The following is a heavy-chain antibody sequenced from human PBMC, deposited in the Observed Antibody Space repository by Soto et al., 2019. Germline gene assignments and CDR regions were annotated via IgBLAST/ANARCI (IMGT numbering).Heavy chain of an antibody. CDR3: ARRYCRGVSCKGNEGFDI. CDR2: MSQDGGSI. J-gene: IGHJ3*02. D-gene: IGHD2-15*01. Sequence: QVQLEESGGGVVQPGRALRLSCEGFGFTFSSHVIHWVRQAPGKGLEWVAVMSQDGGSIYYADSVKGRFTISRDNSKNTQYLQMDSLRGEDTAVYYCARRYCRGVSCKGNEGFDIWGQGTRVTVSS. V-gene: IGHV3-30*19. CDR1: GFTFSSHV.